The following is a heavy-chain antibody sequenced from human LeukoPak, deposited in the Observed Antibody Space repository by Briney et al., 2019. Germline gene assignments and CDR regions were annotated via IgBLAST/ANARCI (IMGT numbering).Heavy chain of an antibody. CDR3: ARAKQWLEYYFDY. CDR1: GFTFNNYA. Sequence: GGSLRLSCAASGFTFNNYAMHWVRQAPGKGLEWVALISFDGSNKYYADSVKGRFTISRDNSKNSLYLQMNSLRAEDTAVYYCARAKQWLEYYFDYWGQGTLVTVSS. J-gene: IGHJ4*02. V-gene: IGHV3-30*04. D-gene: IGHD6-19*01. CDR2: ISFDGSNK.